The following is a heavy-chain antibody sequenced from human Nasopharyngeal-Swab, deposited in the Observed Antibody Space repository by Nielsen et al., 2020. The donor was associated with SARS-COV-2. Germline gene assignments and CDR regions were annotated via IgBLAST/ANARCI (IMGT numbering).Heavy chain of an antibody. J-gene: IGHJ5*02. CDR3: ARGIAARSWFDP. Sequence: SVKVSCKASGGTFSSYAISWVRQAPGQGLEWMGGIIPIFGTASYAQKLQGRVTITADESTSTAYMELSSLRSEDTAVYYCARGIAARSWFDPWGQGTLVTVSS. V-gene: IGHV1-69*13. CDR2: IIPIFGTA. D-gene: IGHD6-6*01. CDR1: GGTFSSYA.